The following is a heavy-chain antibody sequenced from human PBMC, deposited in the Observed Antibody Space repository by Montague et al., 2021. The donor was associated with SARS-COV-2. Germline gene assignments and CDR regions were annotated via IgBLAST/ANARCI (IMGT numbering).Heavy chain of an antibody. V-gene: IGHV4-4*07. CDR3: AWNPGEYCGMDV. J-gene: IGHJ6*02. CDR1: GGSIRNYD. Sequence: SETLSLTCTVSGGSIRNYDWIWIRHPAGKGLDWIWSSYSSGSINYNPSLKTRITLSVDTSKNQLSPWLNSVTAADTAVYYCAWNPGEYCGMDVWGQGTTVTVSS. CDR2: SYSSGSI. D-gene: IGHD2/OR15-2a*01.